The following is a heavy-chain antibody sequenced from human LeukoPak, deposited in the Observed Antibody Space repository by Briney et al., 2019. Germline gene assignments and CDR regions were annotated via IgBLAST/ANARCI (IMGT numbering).Heavy chain of an antibody. J-gene: IGHJ4*02. CDR3: AGPNVASGYYFDY. V-gene: IGHV4-34*01. D-gene: IGHD1-1*01. CDR1: GGSFSGYN. CDR2: INHSGST. Sequence: SETLSLTCAVYGGSFSGYNWSWIRQPPGKGLEWIGEINHSGSTNYNPSLKSRVTISVDTSKNQFSLKLSSVTAADTAVYYCAGPNVASGYYFDYWGQGTLVTVSS.